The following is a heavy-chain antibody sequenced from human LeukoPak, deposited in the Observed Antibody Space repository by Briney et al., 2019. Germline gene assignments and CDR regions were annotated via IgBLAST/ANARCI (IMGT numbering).Heavy chain of an antibody. CDR1: GFTFSSYG. V-gene: IGHV3-30*02. J-gene: IGHJ4*02. D-gene: IGHD6-13*01. Sequence: GGSLRLSCAASGFTFSSYGMHWVRQAPGKGLEWVAFIRYDGSNKYYADSVKGRFTISRDNSKNTLYLQMNSLRAEDTAVYYCAKDITTKVIAAGGYWGRGTLVTVSS. CDR3: AKDITTKVIAAGGY. CDR2: IRYDGSNK.